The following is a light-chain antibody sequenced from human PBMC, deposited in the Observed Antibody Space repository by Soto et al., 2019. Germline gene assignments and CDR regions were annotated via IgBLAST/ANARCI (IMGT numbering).Light chain of an antibody. CDR1: QGITNY. CDR2: AAS. Sequence: DIQMTQSPSSVSASVGDRVTITCRASQGITNYVAWYQQKPGKSPKLLIYAASTLQSGVPSRFSGSGSGTDFTLTISSLQPEDVATYYCQKYHTAPITFGQGTRPEIK. J-gene: IGKJ5*01. V-gene: IGKV1-27*01. CDR3: QKYHTAPIT.